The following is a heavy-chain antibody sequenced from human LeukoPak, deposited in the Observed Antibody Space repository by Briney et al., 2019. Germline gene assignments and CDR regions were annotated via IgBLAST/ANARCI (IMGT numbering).Heavy chain of an antibody. Sequence: YTFTXXXXXWXRXXXXQXXXXMVCINPKSGGTNYAQKVEGRVTMTRDTSISTAYMELSRLRSDDTAVYYCAIGFWSGYYFDYWGQGTLVTVSS. CDR1: YTFTXXX. V-gene: IGHV1-2*02. J-gene: IGHJ4*02. D-gene: IGHD3-3*01. CDR3: AIGFWSGYYFDY. CDR2: INPKSGGT.